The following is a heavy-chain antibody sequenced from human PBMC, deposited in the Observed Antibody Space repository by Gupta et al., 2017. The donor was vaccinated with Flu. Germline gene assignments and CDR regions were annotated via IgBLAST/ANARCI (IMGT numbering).Heavy chain of an antibody. D-gene: IGHD5-18*01. V-gene: IGHV3-72*01. CDR3: IGDSNTAIYD. Sequence: ELQLVESGGGLAYPAGSLRLSCAASGFTFRDPCMGWVRQTAGKGLEWVGRIESNASGYTTLYAASMKGRFIDSGNDSKNSLTLKMNSLNAEDRAIYDCIGDSNTAIYDWGQGALVTVSS. J-gene: IGHJ4*02. CDR1: GFTFRDPC. CDR2: IESNASGYTT.